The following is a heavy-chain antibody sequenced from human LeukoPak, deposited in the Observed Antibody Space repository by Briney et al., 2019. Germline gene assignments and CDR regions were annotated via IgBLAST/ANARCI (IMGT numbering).Heavy chain of an antibody. CDR3: ARGGPVGAYFDY. J-gene: IGHJ4*02. CDR1: GGTFSSYA. CDR2: IIPIFGTA. V-gene: IGHV1-69*05. D-gene: IGHD1-26*01. Sequence: SVKVSCKASGGTFSSYAISWVRQAPGQGLEWMGRIIPIFGTANYAQKFQGRVTITTDGSTSTACMELSSLRSEDTAVYYCARGGPVGAYFDYWGQGTLVTVSS.